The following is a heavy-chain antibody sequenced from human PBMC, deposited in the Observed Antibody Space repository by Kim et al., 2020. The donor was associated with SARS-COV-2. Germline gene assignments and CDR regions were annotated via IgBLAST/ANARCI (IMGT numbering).Heavy chain of an antibody. Sequence: SETLSLTCTVSGGSISSSSYYWGGSRQPPGKGLEWIGSIYYSGSTYYNPSLKSLVTISVDTSKNQFSLKLSSVTAADTAVYYCSRQDIVVVPAAMPGGIPVDYWGQGTLVTGSS. J-gene: IGHJ4*02. D-gene: IGHD2-2*01. CDR2: IYYSGST. CDR3: SRQDIVVVPAAMPGGIPVDY. CDR1: GGSISSSSYY. V-gene: IGHV4-39*01.